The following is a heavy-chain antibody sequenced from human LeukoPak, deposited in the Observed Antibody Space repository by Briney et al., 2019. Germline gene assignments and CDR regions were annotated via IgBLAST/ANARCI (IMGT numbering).Heavy chain of an antibody. CDR2: ISAYNGNT. Sequence: ASVKVSCKASGYTFTSYGISRVRQAPGQGLEWMGWISAYNGNTNYAQKLQGRVTMTTDTSTSTAYMELRSLRSDDTAVYYCARDPGIYYYYYYGMDVWGKGTTVTVSS. V-gene: IGHV1-18*04. D-gene: IGHD6-13*01. J-gene: IGHJ6*04. CDR1: GYTFTSYG. CDR3: ARDPGIYYYYYYGMDV.